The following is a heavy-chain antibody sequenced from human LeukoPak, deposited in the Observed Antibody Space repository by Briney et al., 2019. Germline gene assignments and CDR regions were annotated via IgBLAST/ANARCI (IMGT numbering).Heavy chain of an antibody. D-gene: IGHD3-3*01. V-gene: IGHV1-8*03. J-gene: IGHJ4*02. CDR1: GYTFTSYD. CDR3: ARGVGYYDFWSGYYKTGNFDY. CDR2: MNPNSGNT. Sequence: ASVKVSCKASGYTFTSYDINWVRQATGQGLEWMGWMNPNSGNTGYAQKFQGRVTITRNTSISTAYMELSSLRSEDTAVYYCARGVGYYDFWSGYYKTGNFDYWGQGTLVTVSS.